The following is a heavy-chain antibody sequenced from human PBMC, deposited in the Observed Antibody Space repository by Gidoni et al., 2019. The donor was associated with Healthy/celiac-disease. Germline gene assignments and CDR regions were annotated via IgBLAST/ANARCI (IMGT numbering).Heavy chain of an antibody. D-gene: IGHD4-17*01. CDR2: TYPGDSDT. J-gene: IGHJ6*02. CDR1: GYSFTSYW. CDR3: ARLSSVTTENYYYYGMDV. V-gene: IGHV5-51*01. Sequence: EVQLVQSGAEVKKPGESLKISCKGSGYSFTSYWLGWVRQMPGKGLEWMGITYPGDSDTRYSPSFQGQVTISADKSISTAYLQWSSLKASDTAMYYCARLSSVTTENYYYYGMDVWGQGTTVTVSS.